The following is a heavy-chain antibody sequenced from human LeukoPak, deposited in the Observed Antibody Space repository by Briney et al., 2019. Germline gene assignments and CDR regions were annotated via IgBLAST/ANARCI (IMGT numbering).Heavy chain of an antibody. CDR2: IYPGDSDT. D-gene: IGHD2-2*01. J-gene: IGHJ4*02. Sequence: GESLQISCKGSGYSFTSYWIGWVRQMPGKGLEWMGIIYPGDSDTRYSPSFQGQVTISADKSISTAYLQWSSLKASDTAMYYCARLGGYCSSTSCLHFDYWGQGTLVTVSS. V-gene: IGHV5-51*01. CDR1: GYSFTSYW. CDR3: ARLGGYCSSTSCLHFDY.